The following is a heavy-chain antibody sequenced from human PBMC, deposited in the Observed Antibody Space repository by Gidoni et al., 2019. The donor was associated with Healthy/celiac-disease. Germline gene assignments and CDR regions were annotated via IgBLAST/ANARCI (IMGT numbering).Heavy chain of an antibody. D-gene: IGHD3-10*01. CDR3: ARDQASITMVRRYYGMDV. Sequence: EVQLVESGGGLVQPGGSLRLSCTASGFTFSSSEMNWVRQATGQGREWVSDISSSGSTIYYADSVKGRFNISRDNAKNSLYLQMNSLRAEDTAVYYCARDQASITMVRRYYGMDVWGQGTTVTVS. V-gene: IGHV3-48*03. CDR1: GFTFSSSE. CDR2: ISSSGSTI. J-gene: IGHJ6*02.